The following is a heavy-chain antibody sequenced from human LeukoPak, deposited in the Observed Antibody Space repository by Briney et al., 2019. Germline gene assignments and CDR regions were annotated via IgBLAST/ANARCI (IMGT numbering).Heavy chain of an antibody. J-gene: IGHJ4*02. Sequence: GESLKISCKGSGDIFTSYWNVWGRQMAGKERVWMVIIYPGDSDTRYSPSVQGQVTISADKSKSTAYLQRNRLKAADTALYYCAREATTASDYWGQGTLVSVSS. D-gene: IGHD4-11*01. V-gene: IGHV5-51*01. CDR2: IYPGDSDT. CDR1: GDIFTSYW. CDR3: AREATTASDY.